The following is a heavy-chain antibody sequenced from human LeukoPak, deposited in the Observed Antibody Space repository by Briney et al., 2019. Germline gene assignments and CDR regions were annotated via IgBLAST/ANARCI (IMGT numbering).Heavy chain of an antibody. Sequence: PGGSLRLSCAASGFTVSSNYMSWVRQAPGKGLEWVSVIYSGGSTYYADSVKGRFTISRDNSKNPLYLQMNSLRAEDTAVYYCARDMELRSENAFDIWGQGTMVTVPS. D-gene: IGHD1-26*01. CDR1: GFTVSSNY. V-gene: IGHV3-66*01. J-gene: IGHJ3*02. CDR2: IYSGGST. CDR3: ARDMELRSENAFDI.